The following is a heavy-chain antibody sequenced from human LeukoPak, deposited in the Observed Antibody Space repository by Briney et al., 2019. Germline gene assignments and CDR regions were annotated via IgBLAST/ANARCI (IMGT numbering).Heavy chain of an antibody. CDR2: IYYSGST. V-gene: IGHV4-39*01. D-gene: IGHD3-3*01. Sequence: SETLSLTCTVSGGSISSSSYYWGWIRQPPGKGLEWLVRIYYSGSTYYNPSLKSRVTISVDTSKNQLSLKLSSVTAADTPVYYYARHSSPQAITMFVVVSRPYYVDYWGQQTPATVSS. CDR1: GGSISSSSYY. J-gene: IGHJ4*02. CDR3: ARHSSPQAITMFVVVSRPYYVDY.